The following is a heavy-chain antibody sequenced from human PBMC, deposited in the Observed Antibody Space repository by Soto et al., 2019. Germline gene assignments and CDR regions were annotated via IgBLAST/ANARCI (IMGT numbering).Heavy chain of an antibody. Sequence: KSSDTLSLTCTVSGGSISSYYWSWIRQPAGKGLEWIGRIYTSGSTNYNPSLKSRVTMSVDTSKNQFSLKLSSVTAADTAVYYCARDTITMVRGVIPDYYYGMDVWGQGTTVTVSS. J-gene: IGHJ6*02. CDR2: IYTSGST. D-gene: IGHD3-10*01. CDR1: GGSISSYY. CDR3: ARDTITMVRGVIPDYYYGMDV. V-gene: IGHV4-4*07.